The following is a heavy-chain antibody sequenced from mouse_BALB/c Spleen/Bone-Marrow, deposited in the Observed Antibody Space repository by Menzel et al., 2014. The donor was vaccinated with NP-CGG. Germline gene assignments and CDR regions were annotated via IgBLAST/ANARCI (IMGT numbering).Heavy chain of an antibody. V-gene: IGHV1-7*01. CDR3: ARPPYYYGSSYDAMDY. J-gene: IGHJ4*01. D-gene: IGHD1-1*01. CDR2: INPSTGYT. CDR1: GYTFTSYW. Sequence: VKLVESGAELAKPGASVKMSCKASGYTFTSYWMHWVKQRPGQGLEWIGYINPSTGYTEYNQKFKDKATFTADKSSSTAYMQLSSLTSEDSAVYYCARPPYYYGSSYDAMDYWGQGTSVTVSS.